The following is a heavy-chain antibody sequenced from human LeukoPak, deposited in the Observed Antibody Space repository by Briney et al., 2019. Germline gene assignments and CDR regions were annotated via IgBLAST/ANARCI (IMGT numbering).Heavy chain of an antibody. V-gene: IGHV1-18*04. CDR1: GYTFTGYY. CDR2: ISVYNGDT. Sequence: ASVKVSCKASGYTFTGYYMHWVRQAPGQGLGWMGWISVYNGDTNFAQNLQGRVTMTTNTSTTTAYMELRNLRSDDTAVYYCARDHSSSCQLFDYWGQGTLVTVSS. D-gene: IGHD6-13*01. J-gene: IGHJ4*02. CDR3: ARDHSSSCQLFDY.